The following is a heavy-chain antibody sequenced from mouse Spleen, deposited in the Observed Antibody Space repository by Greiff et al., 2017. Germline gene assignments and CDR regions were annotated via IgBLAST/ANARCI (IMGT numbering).Heavy chain of an antibody. Sequence: VKLVESGPGLVAPSQSLSITCTVSGFSLTNYAVHWVRQSPGKGLEWLGVIWSDGSTDYNEAFISRLSISKDNSKSQVFFKMNSLQADDTAIYYCARKWDYYGSSFAYWGQGTLVTVSA. V-gene: IGHV2-4-1*01. D-gene: IGHD1-1*01. CDR2: IWSDGST. CDR1: GFSLTNYA. CDR3: ARKWDYYGSSFAY. J-gene: IGHJ3*01.